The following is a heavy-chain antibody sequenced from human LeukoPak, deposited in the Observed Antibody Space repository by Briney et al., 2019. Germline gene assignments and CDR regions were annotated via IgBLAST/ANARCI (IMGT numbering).Heavy chain of an antibody. CDR3: ARVSRDGWYVGAFDI. CDR1: GFTFSNYW. D-gene: IGHD6-19*01. Sequence: GGSLRLSCAASGFTFSNYWVSWFRQAPGQGLEWVASIKQDGSERYYVDSVKGRFTISRDNAKNLLFLQLSSLRVEDTAVYYCARVSRDGWYVGAFDIWGQGTMVTVSS. V-gene: IGHV3-7*01. J-gene: IGHJ3*02. CDR2: IKQDGSER.